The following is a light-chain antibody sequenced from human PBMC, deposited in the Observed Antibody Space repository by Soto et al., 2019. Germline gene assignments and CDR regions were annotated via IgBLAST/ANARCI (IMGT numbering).Light chain of an antibody. J-gene: IGKJ4*01. V-gene: IGKV3-20*01. CDR2: GAS. CDR3: QQYGSSPPRLT. Sequence: EIGLTQSPGTLSLSPGERATLSCRASQSVSSSYLAWYQQKPGQAPRLLIYGASSLATGVPDRFSGSGSGTDFTLTISRLEPEDFAVYYCQQYGSSPPRLTFGGGTNVEIE. CDR1: QSVSSSY.